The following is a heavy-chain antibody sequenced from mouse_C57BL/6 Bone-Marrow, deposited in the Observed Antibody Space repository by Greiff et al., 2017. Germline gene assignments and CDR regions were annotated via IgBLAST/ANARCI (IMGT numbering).Heavy chain of an antibody. D-gene: IGHD3-3*01. CDR3: TRGPNFDY. CDR2: IDPDDGDT. J-gene: IGHJ2*03. V-gene: IGHV14-4*01. CDR1: GFNIKDDY. Sequence: EVQLQESGAELVRPGASVKLSCTASGFNIKDDYMHWVKQRPEQGLEWIGWIDPDDGDTEYDSKFQGKATITADTSSNAACLQLSSLTSEDTAVYYCTRGPNFDYWGQGTGLTVSA.